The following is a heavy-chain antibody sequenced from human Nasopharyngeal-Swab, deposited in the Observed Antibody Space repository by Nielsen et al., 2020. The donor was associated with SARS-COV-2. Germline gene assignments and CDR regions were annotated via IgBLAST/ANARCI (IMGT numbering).Heavy chain of an antibody. CDR2: IYPRDSDT. Sequence: KVSCKGSGYSFTSYWIAWVRQMPAKGLEWMGIIYPRDSDTRYSPSFQGQVTISADKSIRTAYLQWSSLKASDTAMYYCVRPEGVATSFKYYFQYGMDVWGQGTMVTVPS. D-gene: IGHD5-12*01. CDR3: VRPEGVATSFKYYFQYGMDV. J-gene: IGHJ6*02. CDR1: GYSFTSYW. V-gene: IGHV5-51*01.